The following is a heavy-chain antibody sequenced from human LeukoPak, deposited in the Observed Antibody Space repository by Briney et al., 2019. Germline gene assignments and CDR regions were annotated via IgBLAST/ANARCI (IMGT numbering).Heavy chain of an antibody. D-gene: IGHD3-10*01. CDR1: GFTFSSYE. J-gene: IGHJ4*02. V-gene: IGHV3-48*03. CDR2: ISSSGSTI. Sequence: GGSLRLSCAASGFTFSSYEMNWVRQAPGKGLEWVSYISSSGSTIYYADSVKGRFTISRDNAKNSLYLQMNSLRAEDTAVYYCARDFYCGSGRYDYWGQGTLVTVSS. CDR3: ARDFYCGSGRYDY.